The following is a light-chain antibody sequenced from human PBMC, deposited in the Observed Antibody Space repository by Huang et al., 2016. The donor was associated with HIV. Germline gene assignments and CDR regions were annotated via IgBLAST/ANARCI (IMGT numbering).Light chain of an antibody. J-gene: IGKJ4*01. Sequence: EVVLTHSPDTLSLSPGERATLSCRASQNISSSYLAWYQQKFGQAPSLLIYGASNRATGIPDRFSGGGSGTNFTLTITRLEPEDFAVYYCQHYGSSSFTFGGGTKVEMK. CDR1: QNISSSY. CDR3: QHYGSSSFT. V-gene: IGKV3-20*01. CDR2: GAS.